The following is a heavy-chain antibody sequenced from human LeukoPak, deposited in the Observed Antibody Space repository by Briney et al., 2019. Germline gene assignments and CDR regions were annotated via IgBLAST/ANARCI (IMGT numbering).Heavy chain of an antibody. CDR3: ARGRVTTLYYFDY. Sequence: GGSLRLSCAASGFTFSDHCMDWVRQAPGKGLEWVGRTRNKANSYTTEYAASVKGRFTISRDDSKNSLYLQMDSLKTEDTAVYYCARGRVTTLYYFDYWGQGTLVAVSS. J-gene: IGHJ4*02. D-gene: IGHD4-17*01. CDR1: GFTFSDHC. CDR2: TRNKANSYTT. V-gene: IGHV3-72*01.